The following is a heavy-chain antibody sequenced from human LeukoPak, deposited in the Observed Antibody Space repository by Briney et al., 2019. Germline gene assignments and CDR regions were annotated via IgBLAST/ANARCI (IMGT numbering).Heavy chain of an antibody. Sequence: SVKVSCKASGGTFSSYAISWVRQAPGQGLEWMGRIIPILGIANYAQKFQGRVTITADKSTSTAYMELSSLRSEDTAVYYCARVNYGSGSYHAYWGQGTLVTVSS. CDR1: GGTFSSYA. V-gene: IGHV1-69*04. CDR2: IIPILGIA. D-gene: IGHD3-10*01. CDR3: ARVNYGSGSYHAY. J-gene: IGHJ4*02.